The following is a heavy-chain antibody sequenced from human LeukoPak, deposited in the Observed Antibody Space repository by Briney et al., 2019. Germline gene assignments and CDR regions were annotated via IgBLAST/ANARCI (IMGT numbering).Heavy chain of an antibody. Sequence: GGSLRLSCAASGFTFSSYAMSWVRQAPGKGLEWVSAISGSGGSTYYADSVKGRFTISRDNSKNTLYLQMNSLRAEDTAVYYCAKDHADCGGDCVDAFDIWGQGTMVTVSS. CDR2: ISGSGGST. V-gene: IGHV3-23*01. J-gene: IGHJ3*02. CDR1: GFTFSSYA. CDR3: AKDHADCGGDCVDAFDI. D-gene: IGHD2-21*01.